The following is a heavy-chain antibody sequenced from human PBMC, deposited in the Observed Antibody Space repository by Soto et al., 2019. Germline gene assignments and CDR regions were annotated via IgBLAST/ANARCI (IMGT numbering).Heavy chain of an antibody. V-gene: IGHV5-51*01. Sequence: XESLKSSXQGSVYRFSSYWIGWVRQMPGKGLEWMGIIYPGDSDTRYSPSLQGQVTISADKSISTAYLQWSRLKASDTAMYYCARTYDSSGYSLAFDIWGQGTMVTVSS. CDR2: IYPGDSDT. J-gene: IGHJ3*02. D-gene: IGHD3-22*01. CDR1: VYRFSSYW. CDR3: ARTYDSSGYSLAFDI.